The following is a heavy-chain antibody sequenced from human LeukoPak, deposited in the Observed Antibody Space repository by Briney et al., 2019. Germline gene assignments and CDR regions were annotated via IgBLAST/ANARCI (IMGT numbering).Heavy chain of an antibody. CDR2: TYYRSKWYN. CDR1: GDSVSSNSAA. CDR3: ARGRDYDSSGYYYVAFDY. V-gene: IGHV6-1*01. Sequence: SQTLSLTCAISGDSVSSNSAAWNWIRQSPSRGLEWLGRTYYRSKWYNDYVVSVKSRITINPDTSKNQFSLQLNSVTPEDTAVYYCARGRDYDSSGYYYVAFDYWGQGTLVTVSS. D-gene: IGHD3-22*01. J-gene: IGHJ4*02.